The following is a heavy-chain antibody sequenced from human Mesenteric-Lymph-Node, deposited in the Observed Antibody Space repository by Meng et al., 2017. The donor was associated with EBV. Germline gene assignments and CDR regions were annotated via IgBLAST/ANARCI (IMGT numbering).Heavy chain of an antibody. Sequence: QVRLQQWGAGLVKPSETLSLTCAVYGGSFSGYYWSWIRQPPGKGLEWSGEINHSGSTNYSPSLKSLVTISVDTSKNQFSLKLNSVTAADTAIYYCARDELMVRGLFDSWGQGTLVTVSS. CDR2: INHSGST. D-gene: IGHD3-10*01. CDR1: GGSFSGYY. V-gene: IGHV4-34*01. CDR3: ARDELMVRGLFDS. J-gene: IGHJ4*02.